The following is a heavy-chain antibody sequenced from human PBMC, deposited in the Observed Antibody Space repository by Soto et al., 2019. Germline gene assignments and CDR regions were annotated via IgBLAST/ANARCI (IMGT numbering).Heavy chain of an antibody. CDR2: INQDGSEK. CDR1: ALTFRNNW. CDR3: ARGSGSSYFDF. J-gene: IGHJ4*02. Sequence: GGSLRLSCAASALTFRNNWMSWVRQAPGKGLEWVANINQDGSEKSYVDSVKGRFTISRDRAKDSVYLHLSSLRAGDTAVYFCARGSGSSYFDFWGQGTQVTVSS. D-gene: IGHD3-10*01. V-gene: IGHV3-7*01.